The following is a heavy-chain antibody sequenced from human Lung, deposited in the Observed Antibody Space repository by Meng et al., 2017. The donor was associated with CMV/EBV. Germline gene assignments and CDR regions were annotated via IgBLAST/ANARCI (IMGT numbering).Heavy chain of an antibody. CDR1: GGTFSSYA. D-gene: IGHD3-16*01. CDR2: IIPIFGSA. V-gene: IGHV1-69*05. CDR3: SRGAPFFRDAFDL. J-gene: IGHJ3*01. Sequence: SXXVSXKASGGTFSSYAIRWVRQAPGQGLEWMGGIIPIFGSANYAQKLQGRVTITTDESTSTAYMELSSLRSEDTAVYCCSRGAPFFRDAFDLWGQGTMVT.